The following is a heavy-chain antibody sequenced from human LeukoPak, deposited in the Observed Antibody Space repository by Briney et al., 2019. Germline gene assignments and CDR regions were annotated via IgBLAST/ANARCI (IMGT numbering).Heavy chain of an antibody. CDR1: GFIFSSYG. Sequence: GRSLRLSCAASGFIFSSYGMQWVRQAPGKGLEWVAVISYYGSNKYCAVSVKGRFTISRDNSKNTLYMQMNSLRAEDTAVYYCAKEGRAWRYCSSTSCYYFDYWSQGTLVTVSS. J-gene: IGHJ4*02. D-gene: IGHD2-2*01. CDR2: ISYYGSNK. CDR3: AKEGRAWRYCSSTSCYYFDY. V-gene: IGHV3-30*18.